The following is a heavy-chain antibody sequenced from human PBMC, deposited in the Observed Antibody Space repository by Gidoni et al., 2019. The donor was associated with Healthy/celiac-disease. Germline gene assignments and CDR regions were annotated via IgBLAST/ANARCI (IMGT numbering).Heavy chain of an antibody. J-gene: IGHJ4*02. D-gene: IGHD2-21*01. CDR3: AKDPSRLWPYFDY. Sequence: EVQLLESGGGLVQPGGSLRLSCAASGVTCSSYAMSWVRQAPGKGLEWVSAISGSGGSTYYADSVKGRFTISRDNSKNTLYLQMNSLRAEDTAVYYCAKDPSRLWPYFDYWGQGTLVTVSS. CDR1: GVTCSSYA. CDR2: ISGSGGST. V-gene: IGHV3-23*01.